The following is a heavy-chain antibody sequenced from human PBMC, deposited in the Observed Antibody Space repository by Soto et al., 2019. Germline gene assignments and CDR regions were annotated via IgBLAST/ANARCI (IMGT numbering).Heavy chain of an antibody. J-gene: IGHJ5*02. CDR1: GGSFSGYY. CDR2: INHSGGT. D-gene: IGHD6-13*01. CDR3: ARGQPRSWYRGYNWFDP. Sequence: SETLSLTCAVYGGSFSGYYCSWIRQPPGKGLEWIGEINHSGGTNYNPSLKSRVTISVDTSKNQFSLKLSSVTAADTAVYYCARGQPRSWYRGYNWFDPWGQGTLVTVSS. V-gene: IGHV4-34*01.